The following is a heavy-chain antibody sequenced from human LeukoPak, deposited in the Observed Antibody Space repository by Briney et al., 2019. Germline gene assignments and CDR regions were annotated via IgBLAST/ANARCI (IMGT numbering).Heavy chain of an antibody. J-gene: IGHJ5*02. V-gene: IGHV4-59*08. Sequence: PSETLSLTYTVSGGSISSYYWSWIRQPPGKGLEWIGYIYYSGSTNYNPSLKSRVTISVDTSKNQFSLKLSSVTAADTAVYYCARIAMVAATQWFDPSGQGTLVTVSS. CDR1: GGSISSYY. CDR2: IYYSGST. CDR3: ARIAMVAATQWFDP. D-gene: IGHD2-15*01.